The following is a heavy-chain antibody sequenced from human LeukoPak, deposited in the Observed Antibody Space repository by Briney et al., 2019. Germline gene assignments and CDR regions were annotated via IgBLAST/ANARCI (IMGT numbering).Heavy chain of an antibody. Sequence: SGTLSLTCAVSGGSISSSNWWSWVRQPPGKGLEWIGEIYHSGSTNYNPSLKSRVTISVDKSKNQFSLKLSSVTAADTAVYYCARSYSSTYYYYGMDVWGQGTTVTVSS. V-gene: IGHV4-4*02. CDR1: GGSISSSNW. J-gene: IGHJ6*02. CDR2: IYHSGST. D-gene: IGHD6-13*01. CDR3: ARSYSSTYYYYGMDV.